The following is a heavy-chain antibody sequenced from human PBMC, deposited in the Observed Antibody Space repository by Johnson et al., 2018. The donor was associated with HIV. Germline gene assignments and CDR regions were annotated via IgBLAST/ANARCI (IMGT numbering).Heavy chain of an antibody. V-gene: IGHV3-30*18. CDR3: AKGGPLFVDAFDI. Sequence: QVQLVESGGGVVQPGRSLRLSCAASGFTFSTYGMHWVRQAPGKGLEWVAVITYDGSNKYYADSVKGRFTISRDNSKNTLYLQMNSLRAEDTAVYYCAKGGPLFVDAFDIWGQGTMVTVSS. CDR2: ITYDGSNK. J-gene: IGHJ3*02. D-gene: IGHD3-3*01. CDR1: GFTFSTYG.